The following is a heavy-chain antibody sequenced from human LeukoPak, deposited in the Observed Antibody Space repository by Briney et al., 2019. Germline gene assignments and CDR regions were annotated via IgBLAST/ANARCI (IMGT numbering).Heavy chain of an antibody. CDR3: AGPGAGDLDY. Sequence: SETLSLTCAVYGGSFGAYYWSWIRQPPGKGLEWIGEINHSGSTNYNPSLKSRVTISVDTSKNHFSLKLSSVTAADTAVYYCAGPGAGDLDYWGPGTLVTVSS. CDR2: INHSGST. V-gene: IGHV4-34*01. CDR1: GGSFGAYY. J-gene: IGHJ4*02. D-gene: IGHD3-10*01.